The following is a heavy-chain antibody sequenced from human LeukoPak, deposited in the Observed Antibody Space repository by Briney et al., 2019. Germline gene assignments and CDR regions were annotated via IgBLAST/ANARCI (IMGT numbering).Heavy chain of an antibody. V-gene: IGHV4-38-2*02. CDR3: TRGFACTGTSCPLPFGY. CDR1: SYSISGGYF. CDR2: IYQSGSA. D-gene: IGHD2-2*01. J-gene: IGHJ4*02. Sequence: SETLSLTCTVSSYSISGGYFWGWIRQPPGKGLEWIGSIYQSGSAYYNPSLKSRVTISGDTSKNQFSLKLTSVTAADTAVYYCTRGFACTGTSCPLPFGYWGQGTLVTVSS.